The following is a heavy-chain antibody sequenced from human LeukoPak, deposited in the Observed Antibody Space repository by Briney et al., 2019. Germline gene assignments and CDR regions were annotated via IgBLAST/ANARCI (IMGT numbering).Heavy chain of an antibody. V-gene: IGHV4-30-4*01. CDR2: IYYSGST. CDR3: ARVVISGDAFDI. CDR1: GGSIGSGDYY. J-gene: IGHJ3*02. D-gene: IGHD3-22*01. Sequence: SQTLSLTCTVSGGSIGSGDYYWSWIRQPPGKGLEWIGYIYYSGSTYYNPSLKSRVTISVDTSKNQFSLKLSSVTAADTAVYYCARVVISGDAFDIWGQGTMVTVSS.